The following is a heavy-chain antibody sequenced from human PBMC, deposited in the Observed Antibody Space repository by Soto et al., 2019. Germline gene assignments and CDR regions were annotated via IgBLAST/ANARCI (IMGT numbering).Heavy chain of an antibody. D-gene: IGHD1-26*01. CDR1: GGSISSSSYY. CDR2: IYYSGST. V-gene: IGHV4-39*01. Sequence: ASETLSLTCTVSGGSISSSSYYWGWIRQPPGKGLEWIGSIYYSGSTYYNPSLKSRVTISVDTSKNQFSLKLSSVTAADTAVYYCARHPQNSDRYGMDVWGQGTTVTVSS. J-gene: IGHJ6*02. CDR3: ARHPQNSDRYGMDV.